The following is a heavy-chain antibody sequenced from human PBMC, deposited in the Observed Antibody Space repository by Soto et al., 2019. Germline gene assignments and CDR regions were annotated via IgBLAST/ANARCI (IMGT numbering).Heavy chain of an antibody. Sequence: QVQLQQWGAGLLKPSETLSLNCAVNGGSLSGYYWSWIRQPPGKGLEWIGEIKDGGRTNYSPSLTSRATISSDTSNNQFSLRLYSVPAADTGVYYCARGQEGVVATHWDQGTLVTVSS. D-gene: IGHD5-12*01. CDR2: IKDGGRT. CDR1: GGSLSGYY. CDR3: ARGQEGVVATH. V-gene: IGHV4-34*01. J-gene: IGHJ4*02.